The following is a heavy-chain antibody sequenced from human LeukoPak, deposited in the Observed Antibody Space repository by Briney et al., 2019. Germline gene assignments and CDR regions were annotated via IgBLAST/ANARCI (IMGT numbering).Heavy chain of an antibody. J-gene: IGHJ6*02. CDR2: ISNSGDNT. D-gene: IGHD3-10*01. V-gene: IGHV3-23*01. Sequence: GGSLTLSCAASGFTFSSYAMTWVGQARGKGVEWVSAISNSGDNTYHADSMKGRFTISRDNSKNTLYLQMNSLRAEDTALYFCARSGGMDVWGQGTTVTVSS. CDR3: ARSGGMDV. CDR1: GFTFSSYA.